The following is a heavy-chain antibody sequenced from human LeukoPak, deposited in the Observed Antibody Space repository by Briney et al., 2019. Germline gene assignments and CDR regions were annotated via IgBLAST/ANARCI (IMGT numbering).Heavy chain of an antibody. D-gene: IGHD3-10*01. CDR3: ARNWFGELLYPTFDY. Sequence: TGGSLRLSCAASGFTFSSYWMSWVRQAPGKGLEWVANIKQDGSEKYYADSVKGRFTISRDNAKNSLYLQMNSLRAEDTAVYYCARNWFGELLYPTFDYWGQGTLVTVSS. V-gene: IGHV3-7*01. CDR1: GFTFSSYW. J-gene: IGHJ4*02. CDR2: IKQDGSEK.